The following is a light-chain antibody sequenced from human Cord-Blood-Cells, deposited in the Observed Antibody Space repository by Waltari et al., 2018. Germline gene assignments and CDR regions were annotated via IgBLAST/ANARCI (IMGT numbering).Light chain of an antibody. CDR3: QSYDSSNHWV. CDR2: EDN. V-gene: IGLV6-57*01. CDR1: SGSIASNY. J-gene: IGLJ3*02. Sequence: NFMLTQPHSVSESPGKTVTISCTRSSGSIASNYVQWYQQRPGSSPTTVIYEDNQRPSGVPYRFSGSIDSSSTSASLTISGLKTEDEADYYCQSYDSSNHWVFGGGTKLTVL.